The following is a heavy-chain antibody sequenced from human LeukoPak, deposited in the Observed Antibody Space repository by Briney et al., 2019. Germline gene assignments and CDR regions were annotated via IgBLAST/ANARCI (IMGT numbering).Heavy chain of an antibody. CDR1: GFTFSSYW. V-gene: IGHV3-7*01. CDR3: ARLARGSQLWVHDY. J-gene: IGHJ4*02. D-gene: IGHD5-18*01. Sequence: QAGGSLRLSCAASGFTFSSYWMSWVRQAPGKGLEWVANIKQDGSEKYYVDSVKGRFTISRDNAKNSLYLQMNSLRAEDTAVYYCARLARGSQLWVHDYWGQGTLVTVSS. CDR2: IKQDGSEK.